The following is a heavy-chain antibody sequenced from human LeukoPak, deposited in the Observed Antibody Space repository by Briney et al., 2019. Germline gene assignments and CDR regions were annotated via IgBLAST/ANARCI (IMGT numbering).Heavy chain of an antibody. D-gene: IGHD3-9*01. CDR3: AKDRSGRYFDWLEEGGAFDI. CDR2: ISGSGGST. Sequence: PGGSLRLSCAASEFSFSSYSMNWVRQAPGKGLEWVSAISGSGGSTYYADSVKGRFTISRDNSKNTLYLQMNSLRAEDTAVYYCAKDRSGRYFDWLEEGGAFDIWGQGTMVTVSS. V-gene: IGHV3-23*01. J-gene: IGHJ3*02. CDR1: EFSFSSYS.